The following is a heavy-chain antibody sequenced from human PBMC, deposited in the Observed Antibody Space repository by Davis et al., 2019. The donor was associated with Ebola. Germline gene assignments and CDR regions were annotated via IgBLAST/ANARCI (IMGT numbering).Heavy chain of an antibody. CDR2: ISGSGGST. D-gene: IGHD3-10*01. V-gene: IGHV3-23*01. Sequence: GGPLRLSCAASGFTFSSYAMSWVRQAPGKGLEWVSAISGSGGSTYYADSVKGRFTISRDSSKNTVYLQMNSLRPEETAVYYCARGLWDSYGSGLPKYFDIWGQGTSVTVAS. J-gene: IGHJ4*02. CDR1: GFTFSSYA. CDR3: ARGLWDSYGSGLPKYFDI.